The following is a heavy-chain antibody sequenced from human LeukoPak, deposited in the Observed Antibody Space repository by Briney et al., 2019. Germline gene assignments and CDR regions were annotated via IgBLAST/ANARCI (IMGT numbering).Heavy chain of an antibody. V-gene: IGHV1-69*13. J-gene: IGHJ4*02. CDR1: GGTFSSYA. D-gene: IGHD1-26*01. Sequence: SVKVSFKASGGTFSSYAISWVRQAPGQGLEWMGGIIPIFGTANYAQKFQGRVTITADESTSTAYMELSSLRSEDTAVYYCARVAGGSYQFDYWGQGTLVTVSS. CDR3: ARVAGGSYQFDY. CDR2: IIPIFGTA.